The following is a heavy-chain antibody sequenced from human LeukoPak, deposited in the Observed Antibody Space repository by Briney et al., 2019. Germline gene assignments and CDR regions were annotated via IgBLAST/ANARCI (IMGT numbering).Heavy chain of an antibody. CDR2: IYYSGST. V-gene: IGHV4-59*01. CDR1: GGSISSYY. CDR3: AGGGTTMITSDY. J-gene: IGHJ4*02. Sequence: SETLSLTCTVSGGSISSYYWSWIRQPPGKGLEWIGYIYYSGSTNYNPSLKSRVTISVDTSKNQFSLKLSSVTAADTAVYYCAGGGTTMITSDYWGQGTLVTVFS. D-gene: IGHD5-18*01.